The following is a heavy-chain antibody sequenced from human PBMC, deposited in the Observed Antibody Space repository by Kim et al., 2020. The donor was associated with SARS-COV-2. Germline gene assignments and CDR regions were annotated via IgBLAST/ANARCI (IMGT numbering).Heavy chain of an antibody. D-gene: IGHD3-16*01. V-gene: IGHV3-30*01. J-gene: IGHJ6*02. CDR3: ARTGGPQYYYYYYGMDV. Sequence: KGRFTISRDNSKNTLYLQMNSRRAEDTAVYYCARTGGPQYYYYYYGMDVWGQGTTVTVSS.